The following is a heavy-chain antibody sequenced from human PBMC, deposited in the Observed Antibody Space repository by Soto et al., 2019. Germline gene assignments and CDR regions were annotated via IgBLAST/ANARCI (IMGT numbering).Heavy chain of an antibody. CDR2: IKNKRSDEAT. D-gene: IGHD4-17*01. CDR3: STDRLTYGSFDY. CDR1: RLTFRDAW. J-gene: IGHJ4*02. Sequence: GSLRLSCAASRLTFRDAWMTWLRRAPGRELEWVGRIKNKRSDEATDYAAAVKGRFIISRDDSKNTLYLQMHSLTTEDTAVYYCSTDRLTYGSFDYWGQGTLISVS. V-gene: IGHV3-15*01.